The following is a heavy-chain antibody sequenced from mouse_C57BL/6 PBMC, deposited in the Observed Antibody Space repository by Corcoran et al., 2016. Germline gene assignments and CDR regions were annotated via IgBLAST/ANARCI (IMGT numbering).Heavy chain of an antibody. CDR1: GYTFTTYG. CDR3: AKNGSYAMDY. V-gene: IGHV9-3*01. J-gene: IGHJ4*01. Sequence: QIQLVQSGPELKKPGETVKISCKASGYTFTTYGMSWVKQAPGKGLKWMGWINTYSGVPTYADDFKGRFAFSLETSVSTAYLQINNLKNEDTATYFCAKNGSYAMDYWGQGTSVTVSS. CDR2: INTYSGVP. D-gene: IGHD2-2*01.